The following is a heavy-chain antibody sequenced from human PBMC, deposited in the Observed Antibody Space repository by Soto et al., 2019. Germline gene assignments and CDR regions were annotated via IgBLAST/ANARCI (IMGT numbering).Heavy chain of an antibody. V-gene: IGHV4-39*01. CDR3: ARLVGYYGDYLSQYYMDV. Sequence: PSETLSLTCTVSGGSISSSSYYWGWIRQPPGKGLEWIGSIYYSGSTYYNPSLKSRVTISVDTSKNQFSLKLSSVTAADTAVYYCARLVGYYGDYLSQYYMDVWGKGTTVTVSS. D-gene: IGHD4-17*01. CDR2: IYYSGST. J-gene: IGHJ6*03. CDR1: GGSISSSSYY.